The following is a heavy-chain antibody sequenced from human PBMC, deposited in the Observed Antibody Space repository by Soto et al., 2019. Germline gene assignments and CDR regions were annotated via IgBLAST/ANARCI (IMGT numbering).Heavy chain of an antibody. CDR1: GGSVSSGSYY. J-gene: IGHJ4*02. CDR2: IYYRGST. V-gene: IGHV4-61*01. Sequence: QVQLQESGPGLVKPSETLSLTCTVSGGSVSSGSYYWSWIRQPPGKGLEWIGYIYYRGSTNYNPSLESRVTISVDTAKHQFSLKLTSVTAADTAVYYCASYSSGWYDVSYWGQGTLVTVSS. CDR3: ASYSSGWYDVSY. D-gene: IGHD6-19*01.